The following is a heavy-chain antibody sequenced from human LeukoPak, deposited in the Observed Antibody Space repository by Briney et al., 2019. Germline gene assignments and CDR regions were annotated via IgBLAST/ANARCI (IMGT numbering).Heavy chain of an antibody. Sequence: PGGSLRLSCATSGFSFSDYYMSWIRQAPGKGLEWLSYISSSGSTIYYADSVKGRFTISRDNAKNSLYLQMNSLRAEDTAVYYCVCAVRRMPMEGVDYWGQGTLVTVSS. J-gene: IGHJ4*02. V-gene: IGHV3-11*04. CDR2: ISSSGSTI. CDR3: VCAVRRMPMEGVDY. D-gene: IGHD3-10*01. CDR1: GFSFSDYY.